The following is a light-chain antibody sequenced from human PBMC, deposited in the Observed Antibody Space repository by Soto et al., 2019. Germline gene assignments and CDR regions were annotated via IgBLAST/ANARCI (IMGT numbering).Light chain of an antibody. Sequence: DIQMTQSPSTLSASVGDRVTITCRAGQSLSRSLAWYQQKPGKAPKILIYKASSLESGVPSRFSGSGSGTEFTLTISSLQPDDFATYYCQQYDSYPVTFGQGTRLVI. CDR3: QQYDSYPVT. CDR1: QSLSRS. J-gene: IGKJ5*01. CDR2: KAS. V-gene: IGKV1-5*03.